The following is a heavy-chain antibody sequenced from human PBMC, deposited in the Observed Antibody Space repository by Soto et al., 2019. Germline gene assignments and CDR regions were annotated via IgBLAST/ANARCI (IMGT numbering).Heavy chain of an antibody. CDR1: GDSVSSTSTA. CDR3: ARGSYYSGWV. CDR2: TYYRSNWYT. J-gene: IGHJ4*02. D-gene: IGHD6-19*01. Sequence: QTLSLTCAISGDSVSSTSTACSLIRQSPSRGLEWLGRTYYRSNWYTDYAVSVKSRITISPDTSKNQFSLQLNSVTPEDTAVYYCARGSYYSGWVWGQGTLVTVSS. V-gene: IGHV6-1*01.